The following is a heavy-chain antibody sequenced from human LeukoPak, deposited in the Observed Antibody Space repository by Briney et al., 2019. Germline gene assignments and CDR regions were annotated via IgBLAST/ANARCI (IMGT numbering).Heavy chain of an antibody. V-gene: IGHV1-46*01. CDR1: GYTLTELS. CDR3: TRSQDY. Sequence: ASVKVSCKVSGYTLTELSMHWVRQAPGQGLEWMGLINPSGGSTSYAQNFQGRVTMTRDTSTSTLYMELSSLRSEDTAVYYCTRSQDYWGQGTLVTVSS. J-gene: IGHJ4*02. CDR2: INPSGGST.